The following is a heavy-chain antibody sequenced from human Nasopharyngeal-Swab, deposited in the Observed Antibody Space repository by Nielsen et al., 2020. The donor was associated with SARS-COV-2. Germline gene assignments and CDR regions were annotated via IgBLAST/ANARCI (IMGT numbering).Heavy chain of an antibody. CDR2: TDDRSTWYN. J-gene: IGHJ4*02. CDR1: GDSVSSNSAT. D-gene: IGHD6-6*01. V-gene: IGHV6-1*01. Sequence: SETLSLTCAISGDSVSSNSATWNWIRQSPSRGLEWRGRTDDRSTWYNDYAVSVKSRITINSDTSKNQFSLQMNSVTPEDTAVCYCASDRRSGTSSLRFDCWGQGILVTVSS. CDR3: ASDRRSGTSSLRFDC.